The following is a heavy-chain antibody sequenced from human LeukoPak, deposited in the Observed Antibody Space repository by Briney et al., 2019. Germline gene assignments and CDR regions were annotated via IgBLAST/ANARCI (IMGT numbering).Heavy chain of an antibody. CDR3: ARESRCSGGSCHWFDP. J-gene: IGHJ5*02. V-gene: IGHV7-4-1*02. CDR1: GGTFSSYA. CDR2: INTNTGNP. D-gene: IGHD2-15*01. Sequence: GSSVKVSCKASGGTFSSYAMNWVRQAPGQGLEWMGWINTNTGNPTYAQGFTGRFVFSLDTSVSTAYLQISSLKAEDTAVYYCARESRCSGGSCHWFDPWGQGTLVTVSS.